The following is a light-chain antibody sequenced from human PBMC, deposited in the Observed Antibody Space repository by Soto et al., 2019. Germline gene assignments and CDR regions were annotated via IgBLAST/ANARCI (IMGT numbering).Light chain of an antibody. CDR2: DAS. CDR1: QGYRSD. CDR3: QQYDDLPIT. V-gene: IGKV1-33*01. J-gene: IGKJ5*01. Sequence: IQVTQSPSSLSASVGDRVTITCRATQGYRSDLGWYQQKPGKAPKLLIYDASNLETGVPLRFSGSGSGTDFTFTISSLQPEDIATYYCQQYDDLPITFGQGTRLEIK.